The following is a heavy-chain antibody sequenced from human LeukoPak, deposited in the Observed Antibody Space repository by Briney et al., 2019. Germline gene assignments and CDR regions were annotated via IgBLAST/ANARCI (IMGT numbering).Heavy chain of an antibody. CDR2: INHSGST. J-gene: IGHJ5*01. D-gene: IGHD3-3*01. CDR3: ARGRKRVFGVITTRVWFDS. CDR1: GGSISSSSYY. Sequence: SETLSLTCTVSGGSISSSSYYWGWIRQPPGKGLEWIGEINHSGSTNYNQSLKSRVTISVHTSKNQFSLKLSSVTAADTAVYYCARGRKRVFGVITTRVWFDSWGQGTLVTVSS. V-gene: IGHV4-39*07.